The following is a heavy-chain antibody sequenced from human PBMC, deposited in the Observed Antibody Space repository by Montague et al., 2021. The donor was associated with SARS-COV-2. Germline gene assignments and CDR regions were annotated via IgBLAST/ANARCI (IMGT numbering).Heavy chain of an antibody. J-gene: IGHJ6*03. CDR3: ASNTIFGVVTPYYYYYYMDV. CDR2: ISYDGSNK. V-gene: IGHV3-30*04. CDR1: GFTFSSYA. Sequence: SLRLSCAASGFTFSSYAMHWVRQAPGKGLEWVAVISYDGSNKYYADSVKGRFTISRDNSKNTLYLQMNSLRAEDTAVYYCASNTIFGVVTPYYYYYYMDVWGKGTTVTVSS. D-gene: IGHD3-3*01.